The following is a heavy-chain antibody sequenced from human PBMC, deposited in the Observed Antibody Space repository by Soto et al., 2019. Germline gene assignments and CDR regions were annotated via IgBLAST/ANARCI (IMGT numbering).Heavy chain of an antibody. D-gene: IGHD5-12*01. J-gene: IGHJ4*02. CDR1: GFTFSSYS. V-gene: IGHV3-21*01. Sequence: PGGSLRLSCAASGFTFSSYSMNWVRQAPGKGLEWASSISSSSSYIYYADSVKGRFTISRDNAKNSLYLQMNSLRAEDTAVYYCAREKRDGYNYFGYWGQGTLVTVSS. CDR2: ISSSSSYI. CDR3: AREKRDGYNYFGY.